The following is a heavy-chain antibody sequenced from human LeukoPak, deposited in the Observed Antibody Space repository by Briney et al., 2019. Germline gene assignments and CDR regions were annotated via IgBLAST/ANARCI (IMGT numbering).Heavy chain of an antibody. J-gene: IGHJ5*02. D-gene: IGHD4-11*01. CDR2: INPKSAGT. Sequence: ASVKVSCKASGYTFTDYYMHWVRQAPGQGLEWMGWINPKSAGTNYAQKFQGRVTMTRDTSISTAYLDLSSLRSDDTAVYYCARSHDYTNYVGPWGQGTPVTVSS. CDR3: ARSHDYTNYVGP. V-gene: IGHV1-2*02. CDR1: GYTFTDYY.